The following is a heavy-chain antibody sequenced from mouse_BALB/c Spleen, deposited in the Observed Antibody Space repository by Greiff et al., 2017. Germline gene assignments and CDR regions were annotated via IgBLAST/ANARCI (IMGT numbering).Heavy chain of an antibody. Sequence: VKVVESGPSLVQPSQSLSITCTVSGFSLTSYGVHWVRQSPGKGLEWLGVIWRGGSTDYNAAFMSRLSITKDNSKSQVFFKMTSLQADDTAIYYCAKNEGLNDGKPAWFAYWGQGTLVTVSA. CDR1: GFSLTSYG. D-gene: IGHD2-12*01. CDR3: AKNEGLNDGKPAWFAY. J-gene: IGHJ3*01. CDR2: IWRGGST. V-gene: IGHV2-5-1*01.